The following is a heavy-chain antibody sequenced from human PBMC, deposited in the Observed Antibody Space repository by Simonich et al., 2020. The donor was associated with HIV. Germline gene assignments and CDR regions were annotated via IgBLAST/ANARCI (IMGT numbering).Heavy chain of an antibody. Sequence: EVQLLVSGGGSVQAGGTLRLSCADSGFPVSKYAMGWVRQVRVEGLEWDAGVRAGGKRTVYADSVKGPFTISRDNSNNTLYLQMNSLSADDTAVYYCAKVICVDCEYYFDHWGQGTLVTVSS. V-gene: IGHV3-23*01. CDR2: VRAGGKRT. CDR1: GFPVSKYA. J-gene: IGHJ4*02. CDR3: AKVICVDCEYYFDH. D-gene: IGHD2-21*01.